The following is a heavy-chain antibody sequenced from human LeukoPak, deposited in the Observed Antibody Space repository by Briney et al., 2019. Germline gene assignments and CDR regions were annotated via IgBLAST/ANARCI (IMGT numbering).Heavy chain of an antibody. Sequence: GRSLTLSCAASGFTFTNDFMTWVRQAPGKGLEWVANMKVDGSDIHYVDSVKGRFTISSDNARNSLYLQMNTLRVEDTAVYYCAGGRGWIYDSWGRGTLVTVSS. CDR1: GFTFTNDF. CDR3: AGGRGWIYDS. CDR2: MKVDGSDI. D-gene: IGHD6-19*01. V-gene: IGHV3-7*01. J-gene: IGHJ4*02.